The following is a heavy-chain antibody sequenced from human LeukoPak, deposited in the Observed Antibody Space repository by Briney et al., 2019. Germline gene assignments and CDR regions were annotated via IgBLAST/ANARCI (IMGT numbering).Heavy chain of an antibody. D-gene: IGHD6-13*01. V-gene: IGHV4-39*07. CDR1: GGSISGSSYY. CDR3: ARVRQLVLYYYYGMDV. CDR2: IYYSGST. Sequence: SETLSLTCTVSGGSISGSSYYWGWIRQPPGKGLEWIGSIYYSGSTYYNPSLKSRVTISVDTSKNQFSLKLSSVTAADTAVYYCARVRQLVLYYYYGMDVWGQGTTVTVSS. J-gene: IGHJ6*02.